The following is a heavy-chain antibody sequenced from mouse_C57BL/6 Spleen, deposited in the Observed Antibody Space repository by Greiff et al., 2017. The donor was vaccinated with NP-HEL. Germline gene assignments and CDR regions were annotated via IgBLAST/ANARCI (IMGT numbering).Heavy chain of an antibody. CDR3: ASGVRQPAYAMDY. Sequence: EVQLQESGPELVKPGASVKMSCKASGYTFTDYNMHWVKQSHGKSLEWIGYINPNNGGTSYNQKFKGKATLTVNKSSSTAYLELRSLPSEDSAVYYWASGVRQPAYAMDYWGQGTSVTVSS. V-gene: IGHV1-22*01. CDR1: GYTFTDYN. CDR2: INPNNGGT. J-gene: IGHJ4*01. D-gene: IGHD2-14*01.